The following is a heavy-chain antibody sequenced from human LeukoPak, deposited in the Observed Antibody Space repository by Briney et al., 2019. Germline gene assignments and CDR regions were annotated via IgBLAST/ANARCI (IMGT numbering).Heavy chain of an antibody. CDR1: GFTFSSYS. J-gene: IGHJ2*01. CDR2: IGGDGVTT. V-gene: IGHV3-64*02. Sequence: PGGSLRLSCAASGFTFSSYSIHWVRQAPGKGPESLSVIGGDGVTTYYADSVKGRFIISRDNSKNAVYLEMGSLRAEDMAVYYCAREGGRSGQWYYDLWGRGTLVTVSS. CDR3: AREGGRSGQWYYDL. D-gene: IGHD3-16*01.